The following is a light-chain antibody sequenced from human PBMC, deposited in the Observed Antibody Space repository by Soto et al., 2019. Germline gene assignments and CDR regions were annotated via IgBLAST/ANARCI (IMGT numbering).Light chain of an antibody. CDR3: QQFRSYPLT. J-gene: IGKJ4*01. Sequence: EFVLTQSPGTLSLSPGERATLSCRASQTVRNHYVAWYQQKPGQAPRLLIYDASSRATGIPARFSGSGSGTDFTLTISSLEPEDFAVYYCQQFRSYPLTFGGGTKVDIK. CDR1: QTVRNHY. CDR2: DAS. V-gene: IGKV3-20*01.